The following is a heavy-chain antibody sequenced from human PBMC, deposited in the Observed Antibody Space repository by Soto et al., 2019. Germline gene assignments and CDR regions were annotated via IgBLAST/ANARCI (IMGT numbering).Heavy chain of an antibody. V-gene: IGHV1-58*01. CDR2: IVVGSGNT. J-gene: IGHJ6*02. CDR1: GFTFTSSA. CDR3: AAGQYYYGMDV. Sequence: SVKVSCKASGFTFTSSAVQWVRQARGQRLEWIGWIVVGSGNTNYAQKFQERVTITRDMSTSTAYMELSSLGSKDTAVYYCAAGQYYYGMDVWGQGTTVTVSS.